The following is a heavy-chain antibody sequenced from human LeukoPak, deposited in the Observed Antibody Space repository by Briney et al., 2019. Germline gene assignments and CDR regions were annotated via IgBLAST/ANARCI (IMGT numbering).Heavy chain of an antibody. CDR3: ARLSAFTSSCAY. CDR1: GYAFTSYG. J-gene: IGHJ4*02. V-gene: IGHV5-51*01. D-gene: IGHD2/OR15-2a*01. CDR2: IYPGDSDT. Sequence: GVPLQSSSQASGYAFTSYGVSWGLRMPGKRLQWMGAIYPGDSDTRYSQSFQGQVTISADRSISTAYLQWSSLKASDTAMYYCARLSAFTSSCAYWGQGTLVTVSS.